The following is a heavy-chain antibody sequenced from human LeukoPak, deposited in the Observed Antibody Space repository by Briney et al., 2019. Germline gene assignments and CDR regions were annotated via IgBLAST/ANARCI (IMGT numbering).Heavy chain of an antibody. Sequence: GGSLRLSCAASGFTFSSYAMHWVRQAPGKGLEWVAVISYDGSNKYYADSVKGRFTISRDNSKNTLYLQMNSLRVEDTAVYYCARDRLRYCTSTSCQPPDYWGQGTLVTVSS. J-gene: IGHJ4*02. D-gene: IGHD2-2*01. V-gene: IGHV3-30-3*01. CDR1: GFTFSSYA. CDR2: ISYDGSNK. CDR3: ARDRLRYCTSTSCQPPDY.